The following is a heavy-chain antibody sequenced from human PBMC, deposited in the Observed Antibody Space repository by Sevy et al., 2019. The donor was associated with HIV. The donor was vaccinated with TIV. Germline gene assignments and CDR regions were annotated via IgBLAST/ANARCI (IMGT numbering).Heavy chain of an antibody. Sequence: GGSLRFSCVASGFNFRNFWMSWARQAPGKGLECVADIKQDGSEAYYVDSVKGRFTISRDNAKNSLYLQMNSLRDEDTAMYFCVRDKEVGASILDAWGQGTPVTVSS. CDR3: VRDKEVGASILDA. J-gene: IGHJ5*02. D-gene: IGHD1-26*01. V-gene: IGHV3-7*03. CDR2: IKQDGSEA. CDR1: GFNFRNFW.